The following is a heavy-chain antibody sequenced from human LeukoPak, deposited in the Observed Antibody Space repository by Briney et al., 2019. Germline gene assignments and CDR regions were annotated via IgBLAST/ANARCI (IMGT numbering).Heavy chain of an antibody. CDR1: GGTFSSYA. CDR3: RYCSGGSCPLDY. V-gene: IGHV1-69*01. Sequence: SSVKVSCKASGGTFSSYAISWVRQAPGQGLEWMGGIIPIFGTANYAQKFQGRVTITADESTSTAYMELSSLRSEGTAVYYCRYCSGGSCPLDYWGQGTLVTVSS. J-gene: IGHJ4*02. D-gene: IGHD2-15*01. CDR2: IIPIFGTA.